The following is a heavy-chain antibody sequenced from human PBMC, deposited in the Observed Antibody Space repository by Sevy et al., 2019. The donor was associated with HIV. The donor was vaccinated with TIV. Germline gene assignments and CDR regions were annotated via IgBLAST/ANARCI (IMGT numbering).Heavy chain of an antibody. CDR1: GFAVSDNC. V-gene: IGHV3-53*01. Sequence: GGSLRLSCAVSGFAVSDNCMSWVRQSPGKGLEWVSVIFSGGRTSYADSVKGRITVSRDNSRNTLYLQMDNLRAEDTATYYCARDRVVHNDYIFVAYYYGMDVWGQGTTVTVSS. D-gene: IGHD4-4*01. CDR3: ARDRVVHNDYIFVAYYYGMDV. J-gene: IGHJ6*02. CDR2: IFSGGRT.